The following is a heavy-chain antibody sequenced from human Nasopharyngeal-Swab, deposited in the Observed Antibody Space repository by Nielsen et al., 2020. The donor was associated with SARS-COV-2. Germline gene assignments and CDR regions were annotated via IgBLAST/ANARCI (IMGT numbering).Heavy chain of an antibody. Sequence: GESLKISCAASGFTFSSYEMNWVRQAPGKGLEWVSYISSSGSTIYYADSVKGRFTLSRDNAKNSLYLQMNSLRAEDTAVYYCARLRRDGYNVRALYFDYWGQGTLVTVSS. J-gene: IGHJ4*02. CDR1: GFTFSSYE. CDR3: ARLRRDGYNVRALYFDY. V-gene: IGHV3-48*03. CDR2: ISSSGSTI. D-gene: IGHD5-24*01.